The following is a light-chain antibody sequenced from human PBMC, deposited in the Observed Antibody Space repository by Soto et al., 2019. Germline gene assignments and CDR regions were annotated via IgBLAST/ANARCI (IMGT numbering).Light chain of an antibody. J-gene: IGLJ2*01. CDR1: SSNIGSNY. Sequence: QAVVTQPPSASGTPGQRVTISCSGSSSNIGSNYVYWYQQLPGTAPKLLIYRNNQRPSGVPDRFSGSKSGTSASLAISGLRSEDEADYYCAAWDDSRSGLFGGGTKLTVL. CDR2: RNN. V-gene: IGLV1-47*01. CDR3: AAWDDSRSGL.